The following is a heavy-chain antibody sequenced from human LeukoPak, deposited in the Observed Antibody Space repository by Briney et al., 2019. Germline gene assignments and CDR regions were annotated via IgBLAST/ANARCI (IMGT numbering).Heavy chain of an antibody. CDR3: ARGLEVGADRALDY. D-gene: IGHD1-1*01. J-gene: IGHJ4*02. Sequence: PSETLSLTCTVSGGSISHYYWSWIRQPAGKGLEWIGRIHSSGSTDYNPSLKSRVTMSVDTSKNQFSAKVSSVTAADTAVYYCARGLEVGADRALDYWGQGTLVTVSS. CDR2: IHSSGST. CDR1: GGSISHYY. V-gene: IGHV4-4*07.